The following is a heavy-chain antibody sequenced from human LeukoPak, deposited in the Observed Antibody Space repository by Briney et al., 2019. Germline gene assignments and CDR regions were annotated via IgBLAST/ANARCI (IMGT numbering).Heavy chain of an antibody. J-gene: IGHJ4*02. V-gene: IGHV3-30-3*01. Sequence: PGGSLRLSCAASGFTFSSYAMHWVRQAPGKGLEWVAVISYDGSNKYYADSVKGRLTISRDNSKNTLYLQMNSLRAEDTAVYYCARERYSNGWYYFDYWGQGTLVTVSS. CDR1: GFTFSSYA. CDR3: ARERYSNGWYYFDY. D-gene: IGHD6-19*01. CDR2: ISYDGSNK.